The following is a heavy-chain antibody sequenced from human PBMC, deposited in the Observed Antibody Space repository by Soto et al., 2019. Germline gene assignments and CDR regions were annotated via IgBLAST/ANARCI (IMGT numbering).Heavy chain of an antibody. J-gene: IGHJ4*02. V-gene: IGHV3-30*03. Sequence: QVQLVESGGGVVQPGRSLRLSCAASGFTFSNYGMHWVRQAPGKGLEWVAIMSNDGKNKFYADSVKGRFTISRDDSKNTLYLQMDSLKTEDTAVYSCARDGYCRSNSCLREIVEYWGQGTLVTVSS. D-gene: IGHD2-2*03. CDR1: GFTFSNYG. CDR3: ARDGYCRSNSCLREIVEY. CDR2: MSNDGKNK.